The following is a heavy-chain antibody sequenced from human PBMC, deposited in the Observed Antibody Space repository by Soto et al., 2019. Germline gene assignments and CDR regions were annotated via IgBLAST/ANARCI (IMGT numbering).Heavy chain of an antibody. CDR2: IWYDGSNK. D-gene: IGHD4-17*01. J-gene: IGHJ4*02. CDR1: GFTFSSYG. CDR3: ARITVTTRGVY. V-gene: IGHV3-33*01. Sequence: GGSLRLSCAASGFTFSSYGMHWVRQAPAKGLEWVAVIWYDGSNKYYADSVKGRFTISRDNSKNTLYLQMNSLRAEDTAVYYCARITVTTRGVYWGQGTLVTVSS.